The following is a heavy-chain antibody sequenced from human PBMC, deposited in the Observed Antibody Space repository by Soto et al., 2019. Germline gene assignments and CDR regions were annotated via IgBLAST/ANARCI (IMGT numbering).Heavy chain of an antibody. D-gene: IGHD1-1*01. J-gene: IGHJ4*02. V-gene: IGHV3-30-3*01. CDR2: IAYDGTNI. CDR3: AREEYNSEYFDY. Sequence: GGSLRLSCAASVFTFSHFAMHWVRQAPGKGLEWVAVIAYDGTNIYYADSVKGRFTISRDNYKNTLFLQMISLRAEDTAVYYCAREEYNSEYFDYWGQGNLVTVSS. CDR1: VFTFSHFA.